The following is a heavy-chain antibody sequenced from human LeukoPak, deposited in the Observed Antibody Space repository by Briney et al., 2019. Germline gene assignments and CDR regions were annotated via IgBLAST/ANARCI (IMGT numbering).Heavy chain of an antibody. CDR3: TRSIAAAGIRPYPFDP. Sequence: PGGSLRLSCAASGFTFSSYPMHWVRQAPGKGLEWVAVISNDGSNKDYVDSVKGRFTISRDNSKNTLYLQMNSLRDEDTAVYYCTRSIAAAGIRPYPFDPWGQGTLVTVSS. J-gene: IGHJ5*02. V-gene: IGHV3-30*04. D-gene: IGHD6-13*01. CDR2: ISNDGSNK. CDR1: GFTFSSYP.